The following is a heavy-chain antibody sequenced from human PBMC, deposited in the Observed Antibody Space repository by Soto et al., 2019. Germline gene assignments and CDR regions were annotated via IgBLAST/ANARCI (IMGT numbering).Heavy chain of an antibody. CDR1: GFTFSSYA. J-gene: IGHJ2*01. CDR3: AKDYGDYMNWYVDL. Sequence: EVQLLESGGGLVQPGGSLRLSCAASGFTFSSYAMSWVRQAPGKGLEWVSAIRGSGGSTYYADSVKGRFTISRDNSKNTLYLQMNSLRAEDTAVYYCAKDYGDYMNWYVDLWGRGTLVTVSS. CDR2: IRGSGGST. D-gene: IGHD4-17*01. V-gene: IGHV3-23*01.